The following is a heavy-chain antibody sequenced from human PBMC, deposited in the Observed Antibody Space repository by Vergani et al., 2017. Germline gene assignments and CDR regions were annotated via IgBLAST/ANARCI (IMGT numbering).Heavy chain of an antibody. CDR1: GFSLNILGVS. CDR3: VYRKTECGTTGCFDPFYYYYYIDV. Sequence: QITLKESGPTLVNPTQPLTLTCTFSGFSLNILGVSVAWIRQPPGKALDWLALIYWNDDQPYIPSLNNRVTITKDTSKNQVVLTMTNMDYVDTRTYYCVYRKTECGTTGCFDPFYYYYYIDVWGKGTTVTVSS. V-gene: IGHV2-5*04. J-gene: IGHJ6*03. CDR2: IYWNDDQ. D-gene: IGHD1-7*01.